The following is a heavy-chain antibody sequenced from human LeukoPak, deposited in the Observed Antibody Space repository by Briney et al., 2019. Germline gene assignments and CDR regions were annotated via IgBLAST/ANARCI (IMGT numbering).Heavy chain of an antibody. CDR1: AYSFTTYW. D-gene: IGHD2-2*01. V-gene: IGHV5-51*01. J-gene: IGHJ4*02. CDR2: IYPGDSDT. Sequence: PGESLKISCRGSAYSFTTYWIGSVRQMPGTGLEWMGIIYPGDSDTRYTPSFQGQVTMSADKSINTAYLQWSSLKASDTAMDYCARRQGCSSTSCPPDYWGQGTLVTVSP. CDR3: ARRQGCSSTSCPPDY.